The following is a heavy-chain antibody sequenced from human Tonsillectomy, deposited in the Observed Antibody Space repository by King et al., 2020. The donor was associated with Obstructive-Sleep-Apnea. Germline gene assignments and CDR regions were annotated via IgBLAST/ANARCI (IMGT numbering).Heavy chain of an antibody. V-gene: IGHV3-33*01. Sequence: VQLVESGGDVVQPGRSLRLSCAASGFSFSTSGMHWVRQAPGKGREWLAVIWYDGTNKNYADSVKGRLTISRDNAKNTLYLQMNRLRADDTAVYYCARASYNFYGSGSEYKGWSFDLWGQGTMVTVSS. CDR1: GFSFSTSG. J-gene: IGHJ3*01. CDR3: ARASYNFYGSGSEYKGWSFDL. CDR2: IWYDGTNK. D-gene: IGHD3-10*01.